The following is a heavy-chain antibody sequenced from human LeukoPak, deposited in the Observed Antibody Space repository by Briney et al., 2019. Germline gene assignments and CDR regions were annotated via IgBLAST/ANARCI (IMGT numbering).Heavy chain of an antibody. CDR2: ISSSGSTI. D-gene: IGHD4-17*01. J-gene: IGHJ4*02. Sequence: PGGSLRLSCAASGFIFSRYWMSWVRQAPGKGLEWVSDISSSGSTIDYADSVKGRFTISRDNAKNSLYLQMSSLRAEDTAVYYCAVTTVGFALDYWGQGTLVTVSS. CDR3: AVTTVGFALDY. V-gene: IGHV3-48*03. CDR1: GFIFSRYW.